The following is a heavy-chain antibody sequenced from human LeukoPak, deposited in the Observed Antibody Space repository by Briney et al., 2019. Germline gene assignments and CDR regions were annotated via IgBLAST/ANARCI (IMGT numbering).Heavy chain of an antibody. V-gene: IGHV4-39*01. CDR2: IYYSGST. CDR3: ARLSRIAAAVGS. CDR1: GGSISSSSYY. Sequence: PSETLSLTCTVSGGSISSSSYYWGWIRQPPGKVLEWIGSIYYSGSTYYNPSLKSRVTISVDTSKNQFSLKLSSVTAADTAVYYCARLSRIAAAVGSRGQGTLVTVSS. D-gene: IGHD6-13*01. J-gene: IGHJ4*02.